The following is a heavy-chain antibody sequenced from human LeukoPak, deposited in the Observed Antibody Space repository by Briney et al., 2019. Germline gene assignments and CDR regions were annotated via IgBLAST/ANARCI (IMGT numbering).Heavy chain of an antibody. D-gene: IGHD3-10*01. CDR2: MYYSGTST. V-gene: IGHV4-59*08. Sequence: SGTLSLTCTVSGGSISGHHWTWIRQPPGKGLEWIGYMYYSGTSTDYNPSLKSRVTISVDTSKNQFSLKLSSVTAADTAVYYCARSAGAGSYAWFDPWGQGTQVTVSS. CDR3: ARSAGAGSYAWFDP. J-gene: IGHJ5*02. CDR1: GGSISGHH.